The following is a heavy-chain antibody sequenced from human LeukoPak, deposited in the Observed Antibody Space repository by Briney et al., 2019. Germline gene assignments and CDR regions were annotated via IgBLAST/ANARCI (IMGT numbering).Heavy chain of an antibody. D-gene: IGHD6-13*01. CDR2: IKQDGSEK. V-gene: IGHV3-7*01. CDR3: AREYSSSWKILDY. J-gene: IGHJ4*02. CDR1: GFTFSSYW. Sequence: GGSLRLSCAASGFTFSSYWMSWVRQAPGKGLEWVANIKQDGSEKYYVDSAKGRFTISRDNAENSLYLQMNSLRAEDTAVYYCAREYSSSWKILDYWGQGTLVTVSS.